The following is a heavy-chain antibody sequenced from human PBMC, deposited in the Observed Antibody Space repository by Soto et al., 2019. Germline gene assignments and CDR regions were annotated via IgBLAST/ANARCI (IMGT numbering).Heavy chain of an antibody. Sequence: PWETLSLTCAVSGGSISSTNWWSWVRQSPAKGLEWIGEIYHNGSPDYNPSLKSRVTISVDKSKNHVFLKLTSVTAADTAMYFCGRWLGTSYGMDVWGQGTAVTVSS. CDR1: GGSISSTNW. V-gene: IGHV4-4*02. CDR3: GRWLGTSYGMDV. D-gene: IGHD3-10*01. J-gene: IGHJ6*02. CDR2: IYHNGSP.